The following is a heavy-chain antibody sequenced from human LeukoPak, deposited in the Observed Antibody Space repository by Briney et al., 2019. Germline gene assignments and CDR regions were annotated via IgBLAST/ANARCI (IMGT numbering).Heavy chain of an antibody. J-gene: IGHJ3*02. CDR3: AKDEFVVVPAAIVEISAGDAFDI. D-gene: IGHD2-2*01. V-gene: IGHV3-23*01. CDR2: ISGSGGST. Sequence: GGSLRLSCAASGFTFSSYAMSWVRQAPGKGLEWVSAISGSGGSTYYADSVKGRFTISRDNSKNTLYLQMNSPRAEDTAVYYCAKDEFVVVPAAIVEISAGDAFDIWGQGTMVTVSS. CDR1: GFTFSSYA.